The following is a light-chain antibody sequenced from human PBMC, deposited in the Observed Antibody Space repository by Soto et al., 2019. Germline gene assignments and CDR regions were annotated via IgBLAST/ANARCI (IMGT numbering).Light chain of an antibody. J-gene: IGKJ5*01. Sequence: DIQMTQSPSSLSTSVGDRVTITCRASQSISSYLYWYQQKPGRAPKLLIYAASSLQGGLPSRFSGSGSGTEFTLTISCLQPEDFATYYCQQSHSTPLTFGQGTRLEI. V-gene: IGKV1-39*01. CDR2: AAS. CDR1: QSISSY. CDR3: QQSHSTPLT.